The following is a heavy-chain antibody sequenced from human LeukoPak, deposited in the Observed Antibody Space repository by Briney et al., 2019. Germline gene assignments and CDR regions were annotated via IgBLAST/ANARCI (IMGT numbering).Heavy chain of an antibody. Sequence: PGGSLRLSCAASGFTFRSYGMHWVRQAPGKGLEWVALISYDGNNKYYADSVKGRFTISRDNSKNTLYLQMNSLRAEDTAVYYCARRAGAYSHPYDYWGQGTLVTVSS. CDR3: ARRAGAYSHPYDY. D-gene: IGHD4/OR15-4a*01. CDR2: ISYDGNNK. J-gene: IGHJ4*02. V-gene: IGHV3-30*03. CDR1: GFTFRSYG.